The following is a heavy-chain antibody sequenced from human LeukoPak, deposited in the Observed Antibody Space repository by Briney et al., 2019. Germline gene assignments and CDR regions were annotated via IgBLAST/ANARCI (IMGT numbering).Heavy chain of an antibody. V-gene: IGHV5-51*01. CDR1: GYSFTSYW. Sequence: PGESLKISCKGSGYSFTSYWIGWVRQMPGKGLEWMGIIYPGDSDTRYSPSFQGQVTISADKSISTAYLQWSSLKASDTAMYYCARLPLGATPVLYFDYWGQGTLVTVSS. D-gene: IGHD1-26*01. CDR2: IYPGDSDT. CDR3: ARLPLGATPVLYFDY. J-gene: IGHJ4*02.